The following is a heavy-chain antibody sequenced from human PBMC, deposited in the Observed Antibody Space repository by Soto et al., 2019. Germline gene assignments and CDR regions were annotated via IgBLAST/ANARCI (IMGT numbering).Heavy chain of an antibody. J-gene: IGHJ1*01. D-gene: IGHD1-1*01. CDR3: ARGLWNDVFQY. V-gene: IGHV4-30-2*01. Sequence: QVQLQESGSRLLKPSQTLSLTCAVSGGSISSCGYSWTWIRQPPGKGLEWIGYVHHTGSTTYNPSLKTRVNISVDRPNNQFFLTLTSATAADSAIYYCARGLWNDVFQYWGRGILVTVSS. CDR1: GGSISSCGYS. CDR2: VHHTGST.